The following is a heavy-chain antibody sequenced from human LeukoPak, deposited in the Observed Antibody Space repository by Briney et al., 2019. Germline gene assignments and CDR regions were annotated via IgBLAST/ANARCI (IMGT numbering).Heavy chain of an antibody. CDR1: GYTFTGYY. CDR3: ARGREYYYDSSGYPTS. J-gene: IGHJ5*02. V-gene: IGHV1-2*02. CDR2: INPNSGGT. Sequence: ASVKVSCKASGYTFTGYYMHWVRQAPGQGLEWMGWINPNSGGTNYAQKFQGRVTMTRDTSISTAYMELSRLRSDDTAVYYCARGREYYYDSSGYPTSWGRGTLVTVSS. D-gene: IGHD3-22*01.